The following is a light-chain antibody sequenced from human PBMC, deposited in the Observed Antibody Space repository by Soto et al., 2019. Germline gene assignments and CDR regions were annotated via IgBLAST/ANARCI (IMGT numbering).Light chain of an antibody. V-gene: IGKV3-20*01. J-gene: IGKJ1*01. CDR2: GAS. CDR1: QSVSSSY. CDR3: QQYGSSPWT. Sequence: ERESTESGGSLSLSQVERATLSSSASQSVSSSYLAWYQQKPGQAPRLLIYGASSRATGIPDRFSGSGSGTDFTLTISRLEPEDFAVYYCQQYGSSPWTFGQGTKVDIK.